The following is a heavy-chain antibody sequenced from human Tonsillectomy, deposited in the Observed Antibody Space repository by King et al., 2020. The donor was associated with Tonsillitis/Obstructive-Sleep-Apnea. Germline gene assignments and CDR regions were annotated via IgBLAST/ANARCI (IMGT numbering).Heavy chain of an antibody. CDR3: ARRGLITIFGVVTPEAFDI. V-gene: IGHV5-51*01. CDR1: RYSFTSYW. J-gene: IGHJ3*02. D-gene: IGHD3-3*01. CDR2: IYPGDSDT. Sequence: VQLVQSGAEVKKPGEYLKISCKGSRYSFTSYWIGWVRQMPGKGLEWMGIIYPGDSDTRYSPSFQGQVTISADKSISTAYLQWSSLKASDTAMYYCARRGLITIFGVVTPEAFDIWGQGTMVTVSS.